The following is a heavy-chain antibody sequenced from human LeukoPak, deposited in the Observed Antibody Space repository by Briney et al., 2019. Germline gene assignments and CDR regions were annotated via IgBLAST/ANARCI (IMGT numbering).Heavy chain of an antibody. CDR1: GYTFTSYY. D-gene: IGHD5-18*01. CDR3: ATTSTAMVPYFDY. Sequence: ASVKVSCKASGYTFTSYYMHWVRQAPGQGLEWMGIINPSGGSTSYAQKFQGRVTMTTDTSTSTAYMELRSLRSDDTAGYYCATTSTAMVPYFDYWGQGTLVTVSS. V-gene: IGHV1-46*01. CDR2: INPSGGST. J-gene: IGHJ4*02.